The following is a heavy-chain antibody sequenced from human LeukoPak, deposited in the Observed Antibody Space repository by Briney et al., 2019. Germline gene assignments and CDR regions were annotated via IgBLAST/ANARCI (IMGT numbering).Heavy chain of an antibody. V-gene: IGHV3-30*02. J-gene: IGHJ4*02. CDR2: VRYDGNNP. CDR3: ARGSRYGDYPYYSDF. Sequence: GGSLRLSCAASGFTFGSYGMHWVRQAPGKGLDWVAFVRYDGNNPYYSASVKGRFTISRDNSKNTVLLQMNNLRLEDAAVYYCARGSRYGDYPYYSDFWGQGTLVTVSS. D-gene: IGHD4-17*01. CDR1: GFTFGSYG.